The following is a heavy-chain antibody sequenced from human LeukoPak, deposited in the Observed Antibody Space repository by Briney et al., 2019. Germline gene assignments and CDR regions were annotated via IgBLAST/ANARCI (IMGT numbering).Heavy chain of an antibody. CDR2: ISSSSSTI. CDR1: GFTFSSYS. CDR3: ARHMTDTTMSSKPYYYYYMDV. V-gene: IGHV3-48*01. J-gene: IGHJ6*03. D-gene: IGHD5-18*01. Sequence: GGSLRLSCAASGFTFSSYSMNWVRQAPGKGLEWVSYISSSSSTIYYADSVKGRFTISRDNAKNSLYLQMNSLRAEDTAVYYCARHMTDTTMSSKPYYYYYMDVWGKGTTVTISS.